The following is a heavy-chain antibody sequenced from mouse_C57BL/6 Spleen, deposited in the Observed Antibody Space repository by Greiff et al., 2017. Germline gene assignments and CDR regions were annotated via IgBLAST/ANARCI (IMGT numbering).Heavy chain of an antibody. Sequence: EVKLVESGGGLVKPGGSLKLSCAASGFTFSDYGMHWVRQAPEKGLEWVAYISSGSSTIYYADTVKGRFTISRANAKNTLFLQMTSLRSEDTAMYYCARSGYYGQGFAYWGQGTLVTVSA. V-gene: IGHV5-17*01. D-gene: IGHD1-1*01. J-gene: IGHJ3*01. CDR1: GFTFSDYG. CDR3: ARSGYYGQGFAY. CDR2: ISSGSSTI.